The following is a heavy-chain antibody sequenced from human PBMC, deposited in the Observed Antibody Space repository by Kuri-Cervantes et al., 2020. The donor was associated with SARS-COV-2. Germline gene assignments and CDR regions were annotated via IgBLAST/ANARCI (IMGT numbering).Heavy chain of an antibody. CDR2: ISYDGSNK. CDR1: GFTFSSYA. V-gene: IGHV3-30-3*01. CDR3: ARDRSTHYFDY. Sequence: GESLKISCAASGFTFSSYAMHWVRQAPGKGLEWVAVISYDGSNKYYADSVKGRFTISRDNSKNTLYLQINSLRAEETAVYYCARDRSTHYFDYLGQGTLVTVSS. J-gene: IGHJ4*02.